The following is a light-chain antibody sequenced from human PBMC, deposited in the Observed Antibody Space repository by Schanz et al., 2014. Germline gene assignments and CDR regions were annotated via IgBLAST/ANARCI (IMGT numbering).Light chain of an antibody. CDR1: SSNIGNNS. Sequence: QSVLTQPPSASGTPGQRVTISCSGSSSNIGNNSVHWYQHLPGTAPKLLIYGSNERPSGVPDRFSGSRSGTSASLAISGLRSEDEADYICAAWDDSLNGQLFGGGTKLTVL. J-gene: IGLJ3*02. CDR3: AAWDDSLNGQL. CDR2: GSN. V-gene: IGLV1-47*01.